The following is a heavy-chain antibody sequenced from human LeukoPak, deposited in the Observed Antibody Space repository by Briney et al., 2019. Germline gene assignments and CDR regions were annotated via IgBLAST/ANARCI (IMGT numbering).Heavy chain of an antibody. J-gene: IGHJ4*02. Sequence: SETLSLTCTVSGGSISSYYWSWIRQPPGKGLEWIGYIYYSGSTNYNPSLKSRVTISVDTSKNQFSLKLSSVTAADTAVYYCARRSGGSAWSNYFDYWGQGTLVTVSS. CDR3: ARRSGGSAWSNYFDY. CDR2: IYYSGST. V-gene: IGHV4-59*08. CDR1: GGSISSYY. D-gene: IGHD3-16*01.